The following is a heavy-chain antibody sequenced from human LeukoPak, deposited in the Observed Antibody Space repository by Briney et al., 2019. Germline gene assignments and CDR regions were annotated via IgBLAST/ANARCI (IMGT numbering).Heavy chain of an antibody. CDR3: ARGFCGGGSCYLFDS. J-gene: IGHJ4*02. Sequence: PSETLSLTCTVSGGSISGSYWSWIRQPAGKGLEWIGRIYSSGSTNYNPSLKSRVTMSVDTSKNQVSLKLNSVTAADTAVYYCARGFCGGGSCYLFDSWGQGTLVTVSS. V-gene: IGHV4-4*07. D-gene: IGHD2-15*01. CDR2: IYSSGST. CDR1: GGSISGSY.